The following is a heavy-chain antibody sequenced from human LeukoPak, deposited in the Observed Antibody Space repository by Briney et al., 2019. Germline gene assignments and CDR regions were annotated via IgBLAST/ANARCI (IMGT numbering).Heavy chain of an antibody. CDR2: IYSGGST. J-gene: IGHJ3*02. CDR1: GFTFSSYA. D-gene: IGHD2-21*02. V-gene: IGHV3-66*01. Sequence: GGSLRLYCAASGFTFSSYAMHWVRQAPGKGLEWVSVIYSGGSTYYADSVKGRFTISRDNSKNTLYLQMNSLRAEDTAVYYCARALAYCGGDCYWEDDAFDIWGQGTMVTVSS. CDR3: ARALAYCGGDCYWEDDAFDI.